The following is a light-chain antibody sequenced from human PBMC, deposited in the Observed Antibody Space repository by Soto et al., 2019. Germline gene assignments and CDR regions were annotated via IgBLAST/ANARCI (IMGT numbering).Light chain of an antibody. J-gene: IGKJ2*01. CDR3: LPYSTWPPLYT. CDR2: DAS. V-gene: IGKV3-15*01. Sequence: EIVMTQSPATLSVSLGERVTLSCRASQSVSSYLAWYQQKPGQAPRLLISDASTRATDIPDRFSGSGSGTDFTLTISSLQSTVLAVYYGLPYSTWPPLYTFGQGTKLEIK. CDR1: QSVSSY.